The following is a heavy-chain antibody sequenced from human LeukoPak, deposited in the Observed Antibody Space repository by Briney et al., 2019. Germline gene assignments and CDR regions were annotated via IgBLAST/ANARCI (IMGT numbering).Heavy chain of an antibody. V-gene: IGHV1-3*01. J-gene: IGHJ4*02. D-gene: IGHD3-9*01. CDR3: ARVNYDILTGYSGAVYYFDY. Sequence: ASVKVSCKASGYTFTSYAMHWVRQAPGQRLEWMGWINAGNGNTKYSQKFQGRVTITRDTSASTAYMELSSLRSEGTAVYYCARVNYDILTGYSGAVYYFDYWGQGTLVTVSS. CDR2: INAGNGNT. CDR1: GYTFTSYA.